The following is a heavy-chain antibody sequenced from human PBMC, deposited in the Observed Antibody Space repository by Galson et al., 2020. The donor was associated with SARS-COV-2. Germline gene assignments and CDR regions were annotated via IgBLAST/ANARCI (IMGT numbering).Heavy chain of an antibody. CDR3: AKGLDTMTVVPISYIFDY. J-gene: IGHJ4*02. CDR1: GFTFSSYA. D-gene: IGHD3-22*01. CDR2: ISGSGGST. V-gene: IGHV3-23*01. Sequence: TGGSLRLSCAASGFTFSSYAMSWVRQVPGKGLEWVSGISGSGGSTYYADSVKGRFTISRDNSKNTLYLQMNSLRTEDTAVYYCAKGLDTMTVVPISYIFDYWGQGTLVTVSS.